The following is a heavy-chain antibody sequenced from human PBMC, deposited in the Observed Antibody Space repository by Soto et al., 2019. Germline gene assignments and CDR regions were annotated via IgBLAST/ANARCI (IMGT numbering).Heavy chain of an antibody. CDR3: SNRPWYYHLDV. CDR2: ISGSGGST. J-gene: IGHJ6*02. CDR1: GISFSNYV. V-gene: IGHV3-23*01. D-gene: IGHD6-6*01. Sequence: EAQLLESGGGLVQPGGSLRLSCAASGISFSNYVMTWVRQAPGKGLEWVSGISGSGGSTFYADSVKGRFTISRDNSKNLQYVELNTLRAAENAIDYCSNRPWYYHLDVWGQGTTVIVSS.